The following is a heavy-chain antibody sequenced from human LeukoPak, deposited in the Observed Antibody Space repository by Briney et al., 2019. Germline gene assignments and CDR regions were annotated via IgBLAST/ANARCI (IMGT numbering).Heavy chain of an antibody. D-gene: IGHD1-26*01. CDR1: GYTFTGYY. CDR3: ARASGRYSDAFDI. V-gene: IGHV1-2*02. Sequence: ASVKVSCKASGYTFTGYYMHWVRQAPGQGLEWMGWINPNSGGTNYAQNFQGRVTMTRDTSISTAYMELSRLRSDDTALYYCARASGRYSDAFDIWGQGTMVTVSS. J-gene: IGHJ3*02. CDR2: INPNSGGT.